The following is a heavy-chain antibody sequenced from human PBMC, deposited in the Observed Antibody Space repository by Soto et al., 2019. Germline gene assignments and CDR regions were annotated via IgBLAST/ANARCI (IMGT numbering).Heavy chain of an antibody. J-gene: IGHJ4*02. CDR3: ARLAYGDYFDY. Sequence: EVKLVESGGGLVQPGGSLRLSCSASGFTFSSYWMQWVRQTPGKGLVWVSRINSDGSSTSYADSVKGRFTISRDNAKNTLYLQMNSLRAEDTAVYYCARLAYGDYFDYWGQGTLVTVSS. CDR1: GFTFSSYW. V-gene: IGHV3-74*01. CDR2: INSDGSST. D-gene: IGHD4-17*01.